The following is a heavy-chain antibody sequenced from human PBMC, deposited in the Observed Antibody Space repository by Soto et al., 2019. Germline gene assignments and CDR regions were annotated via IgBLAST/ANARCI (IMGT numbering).Heavy chain of an antibody. D-gene: IGHD2-15*01. CDR2: ISAYNGNT. CDR3: ARSVVAHYGMDV. CDR1: GGTFSSYT. J-gene: IGHJ6*02. Sequence: ASVKVSCKASGGTFSSYTISWVRQAPGQGLEWMGWISAYNGNTNYAQKLQGRVTMTTDTSTSTAYMELRSLRSDDTAVYYCARSVVAHYGMDVWGQGTTVTVSS. V-gene: IGHV1-18*01.